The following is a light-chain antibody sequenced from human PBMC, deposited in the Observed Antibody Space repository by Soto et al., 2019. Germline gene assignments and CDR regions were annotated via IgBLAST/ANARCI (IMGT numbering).Light chain of an antibody. Sequence: EIVCSHSPRTLSLSPEERATLSCRARQSVSSSYLAWYQQKPGQAPRLLIYDTSNRATGVPARFSGSGSGTDFTLTISSLEPEDCAIYYCQQRQYWPPMTFGQGTRLEIK. CDR2: DTS. V-gene: IGKV3-11*01. CDR1: QSVSSSY. J-gene: IGKJ5*01. CDR3: QQRQYWPPMT.